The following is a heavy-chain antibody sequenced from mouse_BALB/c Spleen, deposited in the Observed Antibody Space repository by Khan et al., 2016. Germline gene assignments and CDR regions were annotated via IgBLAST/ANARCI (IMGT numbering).Heavy chain of an antibody. CDR3: AGYGNYYAMDY. D-gene: IGHD2-1*01. J-gene: IGHJ4*01. CDR2: INTYTGEP. CDR1: GYTFTNYG. Sequence: QVQLVQSGPELKKPGETVKISCKTSGYTFTNYGMNWVKQAPGKGLKWMGWINTYTGEPAYADDFKGRFALSLETSARSAFLLNNNLKNEATATYFCAGYGNYYAMDYWGQGTSVTVSS. V-gene: IGHV9-3-1*01.